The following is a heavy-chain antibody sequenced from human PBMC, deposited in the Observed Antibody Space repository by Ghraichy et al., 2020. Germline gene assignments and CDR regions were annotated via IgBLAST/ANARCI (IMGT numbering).Heavy chain of an antibody. Sequence: GGSLRLSCVASGFTFGNYGIHWARQAPGKGLEWVALISYDGNKKDYVDSVKGRFTISRDNSKNTVYLQTNSLRPEDTAVYYCARDRGGYDVLTGYDYHYYGMDVLGQGTTVTGS. CDR2: ISYDGNKK. J-gene: IGHJ6*02. CDR1: GFTFGNYG. V-gene: IGHV3-30*03. D-gene: IGHD3-9*01. CDR3: ARDRGGYDVLTGYDYHYYGMDV.